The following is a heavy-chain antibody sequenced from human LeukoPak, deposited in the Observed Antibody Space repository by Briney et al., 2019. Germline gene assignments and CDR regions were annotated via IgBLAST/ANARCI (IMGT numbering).Heavy chain of an antibody. V-gene: IGHV4-59*01. Sequence: SETLSLTCTVSGGSTSSYYWSWIRQPPGKGLEWIGYIYYSGSTNYNPSLKSRVTISVDTSKNQFSLKLSSVTAADTAVYYCARVGRGSYGDYWGQGTLVIVSS. CDR2: IYYSGST. CDR3: ARVGRGSYGDY. J-gene: IGHJ4*02. D-gene: IGHD1-26*01. CDR1: GGSTSSYY.